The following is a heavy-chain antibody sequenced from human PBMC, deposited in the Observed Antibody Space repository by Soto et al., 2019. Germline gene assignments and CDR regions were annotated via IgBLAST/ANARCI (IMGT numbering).Heavy chain of an antibody. V-gene: IGHV3-30*18. CDR3: AKVPMRWWGPYYYMDV. J-gene: IGHJ6*03. CDR2: ISYDGSNK. CDR1: GFTFSSYG. Sequence: PGGSLRLSCAASGFTFSSYGMHWVRQAPGKGLEWVAVISYDGSNKYYADSVKGRFTISRDNSKNTLYLQMNSLRAEDTAVYYCAKVPMRWWGPYYYMDVWGKGTTVTVSS. D-gene: IGHD2-21*02.